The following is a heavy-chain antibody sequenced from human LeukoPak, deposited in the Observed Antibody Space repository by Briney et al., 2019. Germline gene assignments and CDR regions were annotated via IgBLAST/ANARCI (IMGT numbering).Heavy chain of an antibody. D-gene: IGHD3-16*02. CDR2: IHPSTGNP. J-gene: IGHJ4*02. Sequence: ASVKVSCKASGYTFTNYAMSWVRQAPGQGLEWMGWIHPSTGNPTYAQGFTGRFVFSLDTSVSTTYLQIRGLKAEDTAVYYCARAFQSLGGLSLPDFWGQGTLVTVSS. CDR3: ARAFQSLGGLSLPDF. CDR1: GYTFTNYA. V-gene: IGHV7-4-1*02.